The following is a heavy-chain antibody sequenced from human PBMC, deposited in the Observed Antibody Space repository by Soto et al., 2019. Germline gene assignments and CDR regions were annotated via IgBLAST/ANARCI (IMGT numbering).Heavy chain of an antibody. J-gene: IGHJ4*02. CDR1: GFTFGNSW. CDR3: MRDVISGTA. V-gene: IGHV3-7*01. CDR2: IKPDGSEK. D-gene: IGHD1-7*01. Sequence: GGSLRLSCAASGFTFGNSWMTWVRQAPGEGPEWVANIKPDGSEKYYVDSVKGRFTISRDNAENSLYLQMNSLRVEDTAVYYWMRDVISGTAWGQGTPVTSPQ.